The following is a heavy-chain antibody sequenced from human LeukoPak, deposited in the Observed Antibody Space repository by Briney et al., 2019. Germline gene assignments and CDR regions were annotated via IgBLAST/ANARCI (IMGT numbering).Heavy chain of an antibody. Sequence: GASVKVSCKASGYTFTSYGISWVRQAPGQGLEWMGWISSYKSNTNYAQKFQGRVTMTTDTSTSTAYMELRSLRSDDTAVYYCARGGNSGWRTPNDGYWGQGTLVTVSS. J-gene: IGHJ4*02. V-gene: IGHV1-18*01. D-gene: IGHD6-19*01. CDR3: ARGGNSGWRTPNDGY. CDR1: GYTFTSYG. CDR2: ISSYKSNT.